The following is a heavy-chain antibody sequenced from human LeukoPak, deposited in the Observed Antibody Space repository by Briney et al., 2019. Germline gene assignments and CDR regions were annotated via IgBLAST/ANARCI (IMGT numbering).Heavy chain of an antibody. D-gene: IGHD6-13*01. CDR1: AGSISGYY. CDR2: IYYGGST. CDR3: ARLRQQLPTGYYGMDV. J-gene: IGHJ6*02. Sequence: SETLSLTCTVSAGSISGYYCSWIRQPPGKGLEWIGYIYYGGSTNYNPSLKSRVTMSVDTSKNQFSLKVISVTAADTAVYYCARLRQQLPTGYYGMDVWGQGTTVTVSS. V-gene: IGHV4-59*08.